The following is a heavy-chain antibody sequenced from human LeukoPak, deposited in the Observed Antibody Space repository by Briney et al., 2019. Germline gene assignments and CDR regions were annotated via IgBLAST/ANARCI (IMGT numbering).Heavy chain of an antibody. Sequence: GGSLRLSCAASGFAFSSYSMNWVRQAPGKGLEWVSSISSSSSYIYYADSVKGRFTISRDNAKNSLYLQMNSLGAEDTAVYYCARDRPGTGAFDIWGQGTMVTVSS. CDR1: GFAFSSYS. V-gene: IGHV3-21*01. D-gene: IGHD6-13*01. J-gene: IGHJ3*02. CDR2: ISSSSSYI. CDR3: ARDRPGTGAFDI.